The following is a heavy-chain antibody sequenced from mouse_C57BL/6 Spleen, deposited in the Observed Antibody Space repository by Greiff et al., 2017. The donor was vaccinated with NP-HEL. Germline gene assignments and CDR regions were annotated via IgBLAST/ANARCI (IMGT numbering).Heavy chain of an antibody. Sequence: VQLQQPGAELVKPGASVKLSCKASGYTFTSYWMHWVKPRPGQGLEWIGMIHPNSGSTNYNEKFKSKATLTVDKSSSTAYMQLSSLTSEDSAVYYCARSPPYYAMDYWGQGTSVTVSS. J-gene: IGHJ4*01. CDR3: ARSPPYYAMDY. V-gene: IGHV1-64*01. CDR2: IHPNSGST. CDR1: GYTFTSYW.